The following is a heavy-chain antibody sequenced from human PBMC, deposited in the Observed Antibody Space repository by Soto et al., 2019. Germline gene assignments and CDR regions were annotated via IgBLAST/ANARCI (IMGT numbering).Heavy chain of an antibody. CDR1: GYTFTSYG. Sequence: ASVKVSCKASGYTFTSYGISWVRQAPGQGLEWMGWISAYNGNTNYAQKLQGRVTMTTDTSTSTAYMELRSLRSDDTAVYYCARARPKRDSSSWYKIDPWGQGTLVTVSS. CDR3: ARARPKRDSSSWYKIDP. CDR2: ISAYNGNT. D-gene: IGHD6-13*01. J-gene: IGHJ5*02. V-gene: IGHV1-18*01.